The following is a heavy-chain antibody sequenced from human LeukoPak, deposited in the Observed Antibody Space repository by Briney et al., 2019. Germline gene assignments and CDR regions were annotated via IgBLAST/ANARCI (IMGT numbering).Heavy chain of an antibody. Sequence: PSETLSLTCTVSGASVSSGNYYWTWIRQPPGKGLEWIGYIYYNSGSTNYNPSLKSRVTISVDTSKNQFSLKLSSVTAADTAVYYCAREGTAGTNLNWFDPWGQGTLVTVSS. V-gene: IGHV4-61*01. D-gene: IGHD1-1*01. CDR3: AREGTAGTNLNWFDP. J-gene: IGHJ5*02. CDR1: GASVSSGNYY. CDR2: IYYNSGST.